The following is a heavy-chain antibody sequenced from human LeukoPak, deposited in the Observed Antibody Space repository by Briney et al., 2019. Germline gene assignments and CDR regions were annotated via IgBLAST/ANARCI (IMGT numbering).Heavy chain of an antibody. CDR1: GYTFTGYY. Sequence: ASVKVSCKASGYTFTGYYMHWVRQAPGQGLEWMGWINPNSGGTNYAQKFQGRVTMTRDTSISTAYMELSRLRSDDTAVYYCARVVMAPVGAFDIWGQGTMVTVSS. D-gene: IGHD2-21*01. CDR3: ARVVMAPVGAFDI. V-gene: IGHV1-2*02. CDR2: INPNSGGT. J-gene: IGHJ3*02.